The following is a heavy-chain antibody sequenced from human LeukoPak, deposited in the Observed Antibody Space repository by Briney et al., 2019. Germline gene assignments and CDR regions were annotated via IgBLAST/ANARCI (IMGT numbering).Heavy chain of an antibody. J-gene: IGHJ4*02. CDR3: AKDLFKAAAPDY. V-gene: IGHV3-30*18. CDR2: ISYDGSNK. Sequence: PGRSLRLSCAASGFTFSSYGMHWVRQAPGKGLEWVAVISYDGSNKYYADSVKGRFTISRDNSKSTLYLQMNSLRAEDTAVYYCAKDLFKAAAPDYWGQGTLVTVSS. D-gene: IGHD6-13*01. CDR1: GFTFSSYG.